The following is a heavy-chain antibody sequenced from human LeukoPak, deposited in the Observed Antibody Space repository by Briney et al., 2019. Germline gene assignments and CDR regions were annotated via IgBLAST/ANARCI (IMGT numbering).Heavy chain of an antibody. CDR3: AKTGIPLTVLRYFDWLKGGFDY. D-gene: IGHD3-9*01. J-gene: IGHJ4*02. V-gene: IGHV3-23*01. CDR2: ISGSGGST. CDR1: GFTFSSYS. Sequence: PGGSLRLSCAASGFTFSSYSMNWVRQAPGKGLEWVSAISGSGGSTYYADSVKGRFTISRDNSKNTLYLQMNSLRAEDTAVYYCAKTGIPLTVLRYFDWLKGGFDYWGQGTLVTVSS.